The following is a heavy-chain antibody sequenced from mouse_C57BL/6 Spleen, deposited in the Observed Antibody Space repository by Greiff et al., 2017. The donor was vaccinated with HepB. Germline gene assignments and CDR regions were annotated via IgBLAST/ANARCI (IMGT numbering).Heavy chain of an antibody. CDR2: IDPEDGDT. J-gene: IGHJ2*01. V-gene: IGHV14-1*01. CDR3: TTGVPYYGSSPSDY. Sequence: VQLQQSGAELVRPGASVKLSCTASGFNIKDYYMHWVKQRPEQGLEWIGRIDPEDGDTQYAPKFQGKATMTADTSSNTAYLQLSSLTSEDTAVYYCTTGVPYYGSSPSDYWGQGTTLTVSS. CDR1: GFNIKDYY. D-gene: IGHD1-1*01.